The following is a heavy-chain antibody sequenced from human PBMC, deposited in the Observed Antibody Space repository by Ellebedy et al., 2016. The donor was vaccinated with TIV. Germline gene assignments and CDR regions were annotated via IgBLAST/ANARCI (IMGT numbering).Heavy chain of an antibody. Sequence: PGGSLRLSCKGSGYSFTTYWIGWVRQMPGKGLEWMGIIYPGDSDIRYSQAFEGQVTISTDKSISTAYLQWSSLKASDTAMYYCARLDTQYYDFWSGFSEGWYFDLWGRGTLVTVSS. CDR2: IYPGDSDI. D-gene: IGHD3-3*01. J-gene: IGHJ2*01. V-gene: IGHV5-51*01. CDR3: ARLDTQYYDFWSGFSEGWYFDL. CDR1: GYSFTTYW.